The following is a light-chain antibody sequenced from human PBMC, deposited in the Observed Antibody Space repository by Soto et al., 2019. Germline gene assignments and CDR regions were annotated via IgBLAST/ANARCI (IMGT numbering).Light chain of an antibody. CDR3: GTWDSSISVYV. J-gene: IGLJ1*01. Sequence: QSALTQPPSVSAAPGQKVTISCSGSSSNIGKNYVSWYQQVPGTAPKLLIYENNNRRSGIADRFSGSKSGTSATLGITGLQTGDEADYYCGTWDSSISVYVFGTGTKVTVL. V-gene: IGLV1-51*02. CDR1: SSNIGKNY. CDR2: ENN.